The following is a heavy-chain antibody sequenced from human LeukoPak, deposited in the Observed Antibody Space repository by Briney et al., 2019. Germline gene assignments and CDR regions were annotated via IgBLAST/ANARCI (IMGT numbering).Heavy chain of an antibody. D-gene: IGHD3-10*01. J-gene: IGHJ4*02. CDR3: ARAPHHGSGRYYSYYFDY. CDR1: GFTFSSYG. CDR2: IWYDGSNK. V-gene: IGHV3-33*01. Sequence: GGSLSLSCAASGFTFSSYGMHWVRQAPGKGLEWVAVIWYDGSNKYYADSVKGRFTISRDNSKNTLYLQMNSLRAEDTAVYYCARAPHHGSGRYYSYYFDYWGQGTLVTVSS.